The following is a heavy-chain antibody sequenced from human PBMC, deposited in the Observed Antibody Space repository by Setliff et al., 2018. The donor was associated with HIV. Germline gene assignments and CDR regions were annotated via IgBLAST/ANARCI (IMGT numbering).Heavy chain of an antibody. Sequence: VSCKASGYTFTGYYMHWVRQAPGQGLEWMGWINPNSGGTNYAQKFQGRVTMTRDTSISTAYMELSRLRSDDTAVYYCARIGYSSGWYTGDYWGQGTLVTVSS. CDR2: INPNSGGT. D-gene: IGHD6-19*01. J-gene: IGHJ4*02. CDR1: GYTFTGYY. V-gene: IGHV1-2*02. CDR3: ARIGYSSGWYTGDY.